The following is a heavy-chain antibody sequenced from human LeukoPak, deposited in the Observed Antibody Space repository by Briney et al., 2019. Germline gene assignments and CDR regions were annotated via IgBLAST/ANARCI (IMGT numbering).Heavy chain of an antibody. CDR1: GFKFHESA. D-gene: IGHD3-3*01. CDR2: LSYDGTNI. V-gene: IGHV3-30*03. Sequence: GGFLRLSCVASGFKFHESAMNWVRQAPGKGLEWVAVLSYDGTNIHYVDSVKGRFTISRDNAKNSLYLQMNSLRVEDTAVYYCARVDDFGVVQFHFDYWGQGTLVTVSS. J-gene: IGHJ4*02. CDR3: ARVDDFGVVQFHFDY.